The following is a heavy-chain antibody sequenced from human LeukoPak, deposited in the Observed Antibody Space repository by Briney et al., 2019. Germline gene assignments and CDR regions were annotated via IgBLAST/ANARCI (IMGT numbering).Heavy chain of an antibody. CDR1: GGSISNSSYY. V-gene: IGHV4-39*01. CDR3: VRPCWSSPSTRTFDI. Sequence: SETLSLTCTVSGGSISNSSYYWGCIRQSPGKGLEWIGTISDGGSTYYNSSLKRRIIISVDTSNNQFSLQLGSVTAAHAGVFLCVRPCWSSPSTRTFDIWGQGTLVAVSS. D-gene: IGHD3-3*01. CDR2: ISDGGST. J-gene: IGHJ3*02.